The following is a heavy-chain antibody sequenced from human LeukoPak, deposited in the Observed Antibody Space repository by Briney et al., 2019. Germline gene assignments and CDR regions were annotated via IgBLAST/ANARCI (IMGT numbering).Heavy chain of an antibody. CDR2: IYHSGTT. J-gene: IGHJ4*02. CDR1: GYSITSSSW. D-gene: IGHD3-10*01. CDR3: ARKENVYYYFDY. Sequence: SDTLSLTCAVSGYSITSSSWWGWIRQPPGKGLEWIGYIYHSGTTYYNPSLQSRVTMSVDTSKNQFSLKLSPVTAVDTAVYYCARKENVYYYFDYWGQGTPVTVSS. V-gene: IGHV4-28*01.